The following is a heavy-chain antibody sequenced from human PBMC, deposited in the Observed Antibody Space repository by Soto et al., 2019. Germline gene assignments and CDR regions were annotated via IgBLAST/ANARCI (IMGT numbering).Heavy chain of an antibody. CDR3: ARDSDYGDHIFDY. D-gene: IGHD4-17*01. J-gene: IGHJ4*02. V-gene: IGHV3-7*01. CDR1: GFTFSSYS. Sequence: GGSLRLSCAASGFTFSSYSMSWVRQAPGKGLEWVANIKQDGSEKYYADSVKGRFTISRDNSKNTLYLQMNSLRAEDTAVYYCARDSDYGDHIFDYWGQGTLVTVSS. CDR2: IKQDGSEK.